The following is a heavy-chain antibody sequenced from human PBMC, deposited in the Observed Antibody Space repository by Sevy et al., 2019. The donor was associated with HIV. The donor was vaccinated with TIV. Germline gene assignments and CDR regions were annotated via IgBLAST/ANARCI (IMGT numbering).Heavy chain of an antibody. Sequence: GGSLRLSCAASGFTFTTYGMHWVRQAPGKGLEWVAVISYDGSNKYYADSVKGRFTISRDNSKNTLYLQMNTLRADDTAVYYCAIDQAYSSTWYVPATTYFDYWGLGTLVTVSS. CDR2: ISYDGSNK. CDR1: GFTFTTYG. J-gene: IGHJ4*02. CDR3: AIDQAYSSTWYVPATTYFDY. V-gene: IGHV3-30*03. D-gene: IGHD6-13*01.